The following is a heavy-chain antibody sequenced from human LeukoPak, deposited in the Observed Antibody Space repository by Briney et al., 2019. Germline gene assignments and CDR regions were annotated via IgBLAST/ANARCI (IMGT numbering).Heavy chain of an antibody. V-gene: IGHV4-31*03. CDR2: IYYSGST. CDR1: GGSISSGGYY. Sequence: PSETLSLTCTVSGGSISSGGYYWSWIRQHPGKGLEWIGYIYYSGSTYYNPSLKSRVTISVDTSKNQFSLKLSSVTAADTAVYYCARDRYYYGSGSYFGYYGMDVWGQGTTVTVSS. CDR3: ARDRYYYGSGSYFGYYGMDV. J-gene: IGHJ6*02. D-gene: IGHD3-10*01.